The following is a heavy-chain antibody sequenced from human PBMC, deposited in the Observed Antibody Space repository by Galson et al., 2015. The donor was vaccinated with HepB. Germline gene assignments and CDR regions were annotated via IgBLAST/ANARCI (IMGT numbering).Heavy chain of an antibody. Sequence: SLRLSCATSGITFSSYAMTWVRQAPGKGLEWVSRITVGDGGTYYADSVKGRFTISRDNTKNTLYLQMNSLRAEDTAMYYCAAGSAIDYWGQGTLVTVSP. CDR1: GITFSSYA. J-gene: IGHJ4*02. CDR3: AAGSAIDY. V-gene: IGHV3-23*01. CDR2: ITVGDGGT.